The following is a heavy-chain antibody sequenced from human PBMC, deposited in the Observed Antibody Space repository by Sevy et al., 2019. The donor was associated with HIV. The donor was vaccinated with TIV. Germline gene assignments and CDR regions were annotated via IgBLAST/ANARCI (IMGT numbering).Heavy chain of an antibody. V-gene: IGHV4-30-2*01. CDR2: MYYSGSH. Sequence: SENLSLTCGVSGDSISTSGYSWSWIRQPPGKGLEWIGYMYYSGSHFYNPSLQSRVTISFDTSKMQLSLKLTSMTAADTAVYHCAGWGGGAFHIWGQGTMVTVSS. CDR1: GDSISTSGYS. J-gene: IGHJ3*02. CDR3: AGWGGGAFHI. D-gene: IGHD7-27*01.